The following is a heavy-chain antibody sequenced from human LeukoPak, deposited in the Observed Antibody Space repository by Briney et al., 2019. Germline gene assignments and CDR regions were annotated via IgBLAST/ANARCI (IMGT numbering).Heavy chain of an antibody. CDR3: ARGVAGGWVLFDY. CDR1: GGTFSSYT. Sequence: GASVKVSCKASGGTFSSYTISWVRQAPGQGLEWMGMIIPILGIANYAQKFQGRVTITADKSTSTAYMELSSLRSEDTAVYYCARGVAGGWVLFDYWGQGTLVTVSS. CDR2: IIPILGIA. D-gene: IGHD6-19*01. V-gene: IGHV1-69*02. J-gene: IGHJ4*02.